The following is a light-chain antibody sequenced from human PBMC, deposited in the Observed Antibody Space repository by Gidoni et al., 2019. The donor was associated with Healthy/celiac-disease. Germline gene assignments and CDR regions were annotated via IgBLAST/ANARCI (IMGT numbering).Light chain of an antibody. Sequence: SVLTQSPGTLSLSPGERATLSCRASQSGSSSYLAWYQQKPGQAPRLLIYGASSRATGIPDRFSGSGSGTDFTLTISRLEPEDFAVYYCQQYGSSPPATFGGGTKVEIK. CDR1: QSGSSSY. CDR2: GAS. V-gene: IGKV3-20*01. J-gene: IGKJ4*01. CDR3: QQYGSSPPAT.